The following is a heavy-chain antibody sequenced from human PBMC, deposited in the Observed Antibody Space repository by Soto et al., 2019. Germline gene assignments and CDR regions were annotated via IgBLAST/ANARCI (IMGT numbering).Heavy chain of an antibody. D-gene: IGHD3-3*01. CDR3: ASSVLRFLEWPPYFDY. J-gene: IGHJ4*02. CDR2: IYYSGST. CDR1: GGSISSGDYY. V-gene: IGHV4-30-4*01. Sequence: SETLSLTCTVSGGSISSGDYYWSWIRQPPGKGLEWIGYIYYSGSTYYNPSLKSRVTISVDTSKNQFSLKLSSVTAADTAVYYCASSVLRFLEWPPYFDYWGQGTLVT.